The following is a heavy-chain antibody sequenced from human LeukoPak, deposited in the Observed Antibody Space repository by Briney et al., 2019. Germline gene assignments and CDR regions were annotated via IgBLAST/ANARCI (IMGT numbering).Heavy chain of an antibody. D-gene: IGHD5-18*01. CDR2: ISNDGRNK. J-gene: IGHJ4*02. V-gene: IGHV3-30*18. CDR1: GFTFRNYG. Sequence: GTSLRLSCATSGFTFRNYGVHWVRQAPGKGLEWVAVISNDGRNKYYADPVKGRFTISRDNSKNTLYLQMNSLRPEDTAVYYCAKVGYVEDTAKVGHYFDYWGQGTLVTVSS. CDR3: AKVGYVEDTAKVGHYFDY.